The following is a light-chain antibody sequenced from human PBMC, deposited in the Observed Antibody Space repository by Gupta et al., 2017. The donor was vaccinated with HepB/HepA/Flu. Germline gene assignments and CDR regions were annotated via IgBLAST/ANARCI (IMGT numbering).Light chain of an antibody. CDR3: SSYTTSTTLV. CDR1: SSDIGAYNY. CDR2: DVS. Sequence: QSALTQPASVSGSPGQSITISCTGTSSDIGAYNYVSWYQVHPGKAPKFTIYDVSYRPSGVSNRFSGSKSGNTASLTISGLQAEDEADYYCSSYTTSTTLVFGGGTKLTVL. V-gene: IGLV2-14*03. J-gene: IGLJ2*01.